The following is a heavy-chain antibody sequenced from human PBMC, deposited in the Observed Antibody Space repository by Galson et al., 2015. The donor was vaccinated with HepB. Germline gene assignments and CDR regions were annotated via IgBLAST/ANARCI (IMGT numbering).Heavy chain of an antibody. CDR2: INPNSGGT. Sequence: SVKVSCKASGYTFTGYYMHWVRQAPGQGLEWMGWINPNSGGTNYAQKFQGRVTMTRDTSISTAYMELSRLRSDDTAVYYCASSHCSSTSCYHWFDPWGQGTLVTVSS. CDR3: ASSHCSSTSCYHWFDP. CDR1: GYTFTGYY. D-gene: IGHD2-2*01. J-gene: IGHJ5*02. V-gene: IGHV1-2*02.